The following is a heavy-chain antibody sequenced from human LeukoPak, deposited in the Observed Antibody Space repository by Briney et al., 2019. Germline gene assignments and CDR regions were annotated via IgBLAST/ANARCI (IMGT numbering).Heavy chain of an antibody. CDR2: TYPGDSDT. V-gene: IGHV5-51*01. CDR1: GYRFTSYW. CDR3: AKTGDYWFDP. J-gene: IGHJ5*02. D-gene: IGHD7-27*01. Sequence: GESLKISCKGSGYRFTSYWIAWARQMPGKGLEWMGITYPGDSDTRYSPSFQGQVTISADKSISTAYLQWSSLKASDTAMYYCAKTGDYWFDPWGQGTLVTVSS.